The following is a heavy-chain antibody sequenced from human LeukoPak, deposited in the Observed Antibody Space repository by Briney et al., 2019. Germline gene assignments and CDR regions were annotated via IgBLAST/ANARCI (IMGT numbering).Heavy chain of an antibody. CDR2: ISGSGDST. V-gene: IGHV3-23*01. CDR1: GFTFSSYA. J-gene: IGHJ1*01. CDR3: AKLDSVGAVAEYFQY. Sequence: GGSLRLSCAASGFTFSSYAMNWVRQAPGKGLEWVSGISGSGDSTFYADSVKGQFTISRDSSKNTLYLQMNSLRAEDTAVYYCAKLDSVGAVAEYFQYWGQGTLVTVSS. D-gene: IGHD3-10*01.